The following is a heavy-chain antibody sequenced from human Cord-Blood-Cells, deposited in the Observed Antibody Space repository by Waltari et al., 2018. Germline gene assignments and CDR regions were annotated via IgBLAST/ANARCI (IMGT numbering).Heavy chain of an antibody. CDR2: KNPNNGNT. D-gene: IGHD6-6*01. V-gene: IGHV1-8*01. J-gene: IGHJ4*02. CDR3: ARGMLKQLDFDY. CDR1: GYTFTSYD. Sequence: QVQLVQSGAEVKKPGASVKVSCKASGYTFTSYDINWVRQATGQGLEWMGWKNPNNGNTGYAQKFQGRVTMTRNTSISTAYMELSSLRSEDTAVYYCARGMLKQLDFDYWGQGTLVTVSS.